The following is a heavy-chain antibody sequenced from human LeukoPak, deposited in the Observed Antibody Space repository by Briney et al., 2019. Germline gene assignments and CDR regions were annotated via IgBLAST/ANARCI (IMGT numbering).Heavy chain of an antibody. D-gene: IGHD3-22*01. J-gene: IGHJ3*02. CDR2: INTGGTT. V-gene: IGHV4-61*02. CDR3: ARTLLPAVKGAFDI. CDR1: GDSISSGSYY. Sequence: PSETLSLTCTVSGDSISSGSYYRSWIRQPAGKGLEYIGRINTGGTTDYNPSLRSRVTISVDTSKNQFSLNLGSVSAADTAVYYCARTLLPAVKGAFDIWGQGTMVTVSS.